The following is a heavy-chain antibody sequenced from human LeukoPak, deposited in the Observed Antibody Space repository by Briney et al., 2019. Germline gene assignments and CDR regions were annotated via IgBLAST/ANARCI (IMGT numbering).Heavy chain of an antibody. Sequence: XETLSLTCAVYGGSFSGYYWSWIRQPPGKGLEWIGEINHSGSTNYNPSLKSRVTISVDTSKNQFSLKLSSVTAADTAVYYCARGSDIVVVPAAPFDYWGQGTLVTVSS. D-gene: IGHD2-2*01. CDR3: ARGSDIVVVPAAPFDY. J-gene: IGHJ4*02. V-gene: IGHV4-34*01. CDR2: INHSGST. CDR1: GGSFSGYY.